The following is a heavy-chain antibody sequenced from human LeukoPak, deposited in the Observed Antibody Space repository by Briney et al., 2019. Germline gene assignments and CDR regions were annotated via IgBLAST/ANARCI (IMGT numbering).Heavy chain of an antibody. CDR1: GFTFSSYA. CDR3: AKSNGYNPYYFDY. J-gene: IGHJ4*02. CDR2: MSYDGSNK. D-gene: IGHD5-24*01. V-gene: IGHV3-30-3*02. Sequence: GRSLRLSCAASGFTFSSYAMHWVRQAPGKGLEWVAVMSYDGSNKYYADSVKGRFTISRDNSKNTLYLQMNSLRAEDTAVYYCAKSNGYNPYYFDYWGQGTLVTVSS.